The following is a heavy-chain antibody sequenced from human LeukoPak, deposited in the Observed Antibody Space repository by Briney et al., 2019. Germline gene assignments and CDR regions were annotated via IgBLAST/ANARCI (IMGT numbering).Heavy chain of an antibody. Sequence: PGGSLRLSCAASGFTFSNYAMHWVRQAPGKGLEWVSLISSGGTYEYYADSVKGRFTISRDNSKNTLYLRLNSLRAEDTAVYYCAKGVGYYGSGSSHIDYWGQGTLVTVSS. J-gene: IGHJ4*02. CDR2: ISSGGTYE. D-gene: IGHD3-10*01. V-gene: IGHV3-30*01. CDR3: AKGVGYYGSGSSHIDY. CDR1: GFTFSNYA.